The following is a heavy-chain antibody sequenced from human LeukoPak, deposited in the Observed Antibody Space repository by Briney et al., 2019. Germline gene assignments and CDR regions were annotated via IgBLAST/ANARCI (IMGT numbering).Heavy chain of an antibody. CDR2: IWYDGSNK. Sequence: GGSLRLSCAASGFTFSSYGMHWVRQAPGKGLEWVAVIWYDGSNKYYVDSVKGRFTISRDNSKNTLYLQMYSLRAEDTAVYYCTFFGDYGDDSWGQGTLVTVSS. J-gene: IGHJ4*02. V-gene: IGHV3-33*01. CDR3: TFFGDYGDDS. CDR1: GFTFSSYG. D-gene: IGHD4-17*01.